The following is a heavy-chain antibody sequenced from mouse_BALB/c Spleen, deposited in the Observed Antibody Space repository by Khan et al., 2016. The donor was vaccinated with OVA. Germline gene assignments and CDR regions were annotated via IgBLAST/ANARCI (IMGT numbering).Heavy chain of an antibody. D-gene: IGHD2-3*01. CDR3: AIRRSYDGYDGGAMDD. J-gene: IGHJ4*01. CDR2: ISSGSSTI. Sequence: EVELVESGGGLVQPGGSRKLSCAASGFTFSNFGIHWVRQAPEKGLEWVAYISSGSSTIYYADTVKGRFTISRDNPKNTPFLQMTRLRSEDTAMDDCAIRRSYDGYDGGAMDDWGQGTSVTVSS. CDR1: GFTFSNFG. V-gene: IGHV5-17*02.